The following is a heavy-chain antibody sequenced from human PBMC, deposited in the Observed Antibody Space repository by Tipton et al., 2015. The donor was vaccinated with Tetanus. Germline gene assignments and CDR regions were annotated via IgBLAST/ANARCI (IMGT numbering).Heavy chain of an antibody. CDR1: GGSISSYY. D-gene: IGHD3-10*01. V-gene: IGHV4-59*08. CDR3: ARRWTSGSGSYYNG. CDR2: IYYSGST. Sequence: LSCTVSGGSISSYYWSWIRQPPGKGLEWIGYIYYSGSTNYNPSLKSRVTISVDTSKNQFSLKLSSVTAADTAVYYCARRWTSGSGSYYNGWGQGTLVTVSS. J-gene: IGHJ4*02.